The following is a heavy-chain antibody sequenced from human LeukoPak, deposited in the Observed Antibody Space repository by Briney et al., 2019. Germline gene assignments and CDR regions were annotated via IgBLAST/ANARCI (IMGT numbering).Heavy chain of an antibody. J-gene: IGHJ4*02. CDR2: TSGRGDYT. Sequence: GGPLRLSCVASGFTFGSYAMSWVRQAPEKGLEWVSATSGRGDYTYYADSVKGRFTISRDNSKNTVYLQMNSLRADDTALYYCAKDPQENRSSWFIRYFDSWGQGSLVTVSS. V-gene: IGHV3-23*01. D-gene: IGHD6-13*01. CDR3: AKDPQENRSSWFIRYFDS. CDR1: GFTFGSYA.